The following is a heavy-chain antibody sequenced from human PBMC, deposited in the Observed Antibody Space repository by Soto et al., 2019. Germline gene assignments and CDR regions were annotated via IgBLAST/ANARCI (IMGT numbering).Heavy chain of an antibody. CDR3: ARDLAYCSGGSCYFGRSSIHFDY. D-gene: IGHD2-15*01. V-gene: IGHV1-18*04. CDR2: ISAYNGNT. Sequence: ASVKVSCKASGYTFTSYGISWVRQAPGQGLEWMGWISAYNGNTNYAQKLQGRVTMTTDTSTSTAYMELRSLRSDDTDVYYCARDLAYCSGGSCYFGRSSIHFDYWGQGTLVT. J-gene: IGHJ4*02. CDR1: GYTFTSYG.